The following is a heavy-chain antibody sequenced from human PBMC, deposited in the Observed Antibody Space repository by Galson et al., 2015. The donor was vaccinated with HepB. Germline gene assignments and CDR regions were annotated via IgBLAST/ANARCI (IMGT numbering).Heavy chain of an antibody. J-gene: IGHJ6*03. CDR3: ARYSLGETPIIGTFYYYYYMDV. V-gene: IGHV1-18*01. CDR1: GYIFTSHA. CDR2: ISTYNGNT. Sequence: QSGAEVKKPGASVKVSCKASGYIFTSHAISWVRQAPGQGLEWMGWISTYNGNTKNAQKFQGRVTMTTDTSTSTAYMELRSLRSDDTAVYYCARYSLGETPIIGTFYYYYYMDVWGKGTTVTVSS. D-gene: IGHD3-10*01.